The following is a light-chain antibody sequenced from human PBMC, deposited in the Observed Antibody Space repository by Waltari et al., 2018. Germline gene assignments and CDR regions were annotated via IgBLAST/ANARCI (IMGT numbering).Light chain of an antibody. CDR2: VNSDGSH. J-gene: IGLJ3*02. Sequence: QLVVTQSPSAYAPLGASVKPTCTLSSGHSSKIVAWLQQRPEKGPRYLMKVNSDGSHMKGDDISHRFSGSRSWAERYLTISRLQPDDDADYYCQPGVHGTWVFGGGTTLTVL. CDR3: QPGVHGTWV. V-gene: IGLV4-69*01. CDR1: SGHSSKI.